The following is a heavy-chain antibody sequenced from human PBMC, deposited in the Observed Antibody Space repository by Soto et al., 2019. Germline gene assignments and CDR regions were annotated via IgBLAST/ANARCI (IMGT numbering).Heavy chain of an antibody. Sequence: QLQLQESGPGLVKPSETLSLTCTVSGGSISSSSYYWGWIRQPPGKGLEWIGSIYYSGSTYYNPSLKSRVTISVDTSKNQFSLKLSSVTAADTAVYYCARLLIAAAGIDYWGQGTLVIVSS. D-gene: IGHD6-13*01. V-gene: IGHV4-39*01. J-gene: IGHJ4*02. CDR1: GGSISSSSYY. CDR2: IYYSGST. CDR3: ARLLIAAAGIDY.